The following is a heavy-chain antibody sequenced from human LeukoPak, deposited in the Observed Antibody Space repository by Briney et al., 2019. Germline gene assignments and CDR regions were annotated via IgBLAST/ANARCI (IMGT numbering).Heavy chain of an antibody. J-gene: IGHJ4*02. Sequence: GESLKISCKGSGYIFNTYWIAWVRQMPGKGLEWMGIIYPGDSDTKYSPSFQGQVTISADSSISTAYLQWSSLEASDTAMYYCARHSSSWYYFDYWGQGTLVTVSS. CDR3: ARHSSSWYYFDY. CDR1: GYIFNTYW. V-gene: IGHV5-51*01. D-gene: IGHD6-13*01. CDR2: IYPGDSDT.